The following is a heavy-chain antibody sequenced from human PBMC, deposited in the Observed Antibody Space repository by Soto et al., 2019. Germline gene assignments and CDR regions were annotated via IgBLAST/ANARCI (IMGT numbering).Heavy chain of an antibody. D-gene: IGHD2-15*01. J-gene: IGHJ4*02. V-gene: IGHV4-34*01. Sequence: QVQLQQWGAGLLKPSETLSLTCAVYGGSFSGYYWSWIRQPPGKGLEWIGEINHSGSTNYNPSLKSRVTISVDTSNNQFSLKLSSVTAADTAVYYCARDGGVVVAAYFDYWGQGTLVTVSS. CDR2: INHSGST. CDR1: GGSFSGYY. CDR3: ARDGGVVVAAYFDY.